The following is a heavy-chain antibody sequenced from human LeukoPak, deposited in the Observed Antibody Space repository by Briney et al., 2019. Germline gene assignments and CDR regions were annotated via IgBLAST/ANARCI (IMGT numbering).Heavy chain of an antibody. Sequence: PWETLSLTCAVYGGSFSGYYWSWIRQPPGKGLEWIGYIYYSGSTNYNPSLKSRVTISVDTSKNQFSLKLSSVTAADTAVYYCSGSYLYYYYYYMHVWGKGTTVTISS. CDR1: GGSFSGYY. V-gene: IGHV4-59*01. J-gene: IGHJ6*03. CDR3: SGSYLYYYYYYMHV. CDR2: IYYSGST. D-gene: IGHD1-26*01.